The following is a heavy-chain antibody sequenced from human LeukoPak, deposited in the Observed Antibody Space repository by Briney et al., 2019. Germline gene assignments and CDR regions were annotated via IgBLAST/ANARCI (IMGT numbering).Heavy chain of an antibody. D-gene: IGHD3-10*01. V-gene: IGHV4-30-2*01. J-gene: IGHJ4*02. CDR1: GGSISSGGYY. CDR2: IYHSGST. Sequence: SQTLSLTCTVSGGSISSGGYYWSWIRQPPGKGLEWIGYIYHSGSTYYNPSLKSRVTISVDRSKNQFSLKLSSVTAADTAVYYCARRGPGSGSYYPIAYYFDYWGQGTLVTVSS. CDR3: ARRGPGSGSYYPIAYYFDY.